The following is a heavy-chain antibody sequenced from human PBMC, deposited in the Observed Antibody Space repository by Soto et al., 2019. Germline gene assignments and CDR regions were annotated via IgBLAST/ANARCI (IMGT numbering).Heavy chain of an antibody. D-gene: IGHD3-22*01. CDR2: VSYHGINV. CDR3: ARGLTYDSSGYYFDY. Sequence: PGGSLRLSCEASGFIFRTYAMNWVRQAPGKGPEWMALVSYHGINVYYADSVKGRFTISRDNSKNTLFLQMDSRRPEDTAVYYCARGLTYDSSGYYFDYWGQGALVTVSS. V-gene: IGHV3-30-3*01. CDR1: GFIFRTYA. J-gene: IGHJ4*02.